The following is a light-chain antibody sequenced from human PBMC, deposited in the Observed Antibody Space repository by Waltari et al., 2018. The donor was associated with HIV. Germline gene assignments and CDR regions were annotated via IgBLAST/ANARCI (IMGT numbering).Light chain of an antibody. J-gene: IGLJ2*01. V-gene: IGLV3-21*02. Sequence: SYVLTQPPSVSVAPGQTARITCGGNNIEATKSVHWYRLNPGQAPVVVSEDDRARPSGIPDRFSGSSSGDTATLTISRAEAGDEADYYCQVWDGRGDPVIFGGGTKLAVV. CDR3: QVWDGRGDPVI. CDR1: NIEATKS. CDR2: DDR.